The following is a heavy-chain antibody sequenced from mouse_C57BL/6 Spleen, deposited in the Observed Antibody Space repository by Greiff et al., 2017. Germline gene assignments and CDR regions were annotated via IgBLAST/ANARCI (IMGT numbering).Heavy chain of an antibody. CDR3: ATPLYYGNGGYFDY. Sequence: QVQLQQPGAELMKPGASVKLSCKATGYTFTGYWIEWVKQRPGHGLEWIGEILPGSGSTNYNEKFKGKATFTADTSSNTAYMQLSSLTTEDSAIYYCATPLYYGNGGYFDYWGQGTTLTVSS. D-gene: IGHD2-1*01. V-gene: IGHV1-9*01. J-gene: IGHJ2*01. CDR1: GYTFTGYW. CDR2: ILPGSGST.